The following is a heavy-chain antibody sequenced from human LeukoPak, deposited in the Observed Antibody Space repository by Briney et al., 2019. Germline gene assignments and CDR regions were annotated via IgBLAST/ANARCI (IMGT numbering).Heavy chain of an antibody. CDR3: AREPVTTGSVDY. J-gene: IGHJ4*02. D-gene: IGHD4-17*01. V-gene: IGHV4-31*03. Sequence: SETLSLTCTVSGGSISSGGYYWSWIRQHPGKGLEWIGYIYYSGSTYYNPSLKSRVTISVDTSKNQFSLKLSSVTAADTAVYYCAREPVTTGSVDYWGQGTLVTVSS. CDR2: IYYSGST. CDR1: GGSISSGGYY.